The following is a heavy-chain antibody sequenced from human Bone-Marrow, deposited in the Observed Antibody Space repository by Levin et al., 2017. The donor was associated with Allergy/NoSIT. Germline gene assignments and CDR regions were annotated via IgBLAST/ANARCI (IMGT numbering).Heavy chain of an antibody. CDR1: GASISTDNDY. CDR2: ISYSGST. Sequence: SETLSLTCTVSGASISTDNDYWSWIRQHPGKGLEWIGYISYSGSTYYNPSLKSRLTMSLDTSKSQFSLGLTSVTAADTAVYFCARERLDSFDCWGQGTLVTVSS. J-gene: IGHJ4*02. D-gene: IGHD1-1*01. CDR3: ARERLDSFDC. V-gene: IGHV4-31*03.